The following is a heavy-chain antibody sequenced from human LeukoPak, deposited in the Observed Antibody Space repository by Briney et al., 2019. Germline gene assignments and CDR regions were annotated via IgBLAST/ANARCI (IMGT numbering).Heavy chain of an antibody. V-gene: IGHV4-59*01. Sequence: ASETLSLTCTVSGGSISSYCWSWIRQPPGKGLEWIGYIYYSGSTNYNPSLKSRVTISVDTSKNQFSLKLSSVTAADTAVYYCARVSSYSWYFDLWGRGTLVTVSS. J-gene: IGHJ2*01. D-gene: IGHD1-26*01. CDR1: GGSISSYC. CDR3: ARVSSYSWYFDL. CDR2: IYYSGST.